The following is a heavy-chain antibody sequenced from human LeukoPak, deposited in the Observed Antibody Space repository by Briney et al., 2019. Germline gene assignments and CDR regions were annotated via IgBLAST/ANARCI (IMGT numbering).Heavy chain of an antibody. D-gene: IGHD5-12*01. J-gene: IGHJ4*02. Sequence: PGGSLRLSCIASGFTFSDYWMSWVRQAPGMGLEWVANIETDGDQKNYVDSVKGRFTISRDNARNSLYLQMSRLRVDDTAVYFCARDIPSGFYTPDYWGRGTLVTVSS. CDR1: GFTFSDYW. CDR3: ARDIPSGFYTPDY. V-gene: IGHV3-7*01. CDR2: IETDGDQK.